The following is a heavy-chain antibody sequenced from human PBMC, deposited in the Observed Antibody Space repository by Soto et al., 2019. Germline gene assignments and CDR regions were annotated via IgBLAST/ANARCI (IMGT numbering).Heavy chain of an antibody. CDR2: INSDGSST. V-gene: IGHV3-74*01. Sequence: GGSLRLSCAASGFTFSSYWMHWVRQAPGKGLVWVSRINSDGSSTSYADSVKGRFTISRDNAKNTLYLQMNSLRAEDTAVDYCARDPSAQYSSGWFEAFDIWGQGTMVTVSS. J-gene: IGHJ3*02. D-gene: IGHD6-19*01. CDR1: GFTFSSYW. CDR3: ARDPSAQYSSGWFEAFDI.